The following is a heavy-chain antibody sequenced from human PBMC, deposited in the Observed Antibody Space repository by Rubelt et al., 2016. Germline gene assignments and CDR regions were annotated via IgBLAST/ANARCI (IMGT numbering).Heavy chain of an antibody. D-gene: IGHD1-26*01. CDR2: IYSGGST. V-gene: IGHV3-53*01. CDR3: ARGTGGYYFDY. J-gene: IGHJ4*02. Sequence: VQLVESGGGVVQPGRSLRLSCAASGFTVSSNYMSWVRQAPGKGLEWVSVIYSGGSTYYADSVKGRFTISRDNSKNTLYLQMNSLRAEDTAVYYCARGTGGYYFDYWGQGTLVTVSS. CDR1: GFTVSSNY.